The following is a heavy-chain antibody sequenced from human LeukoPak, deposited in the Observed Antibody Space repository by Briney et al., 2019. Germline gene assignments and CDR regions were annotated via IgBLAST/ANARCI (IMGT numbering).Heavy chain of an antibody. CDR3: AKVLDRIVGPWSDY. CDR2: ISGSGGST. D-gene: IGHD1-26*01. J-gene: IGHJ4*02. CDR1: GFTFSSYA. Sequence: PGGSLRLSCAASGFTFSSYAMSWVRQAPGKGLEWVSAISGSGGSTYYADSVKGRFTISRDNSKNTLYLQMNSLRAEDTAVYYCAKVLDRIVGPWSDYWGQGTLVTVSS. V-gene: IGHV3-23*01.